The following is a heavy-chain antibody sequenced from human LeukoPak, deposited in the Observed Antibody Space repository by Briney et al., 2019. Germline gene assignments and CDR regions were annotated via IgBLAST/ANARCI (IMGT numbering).Heavy chain of an antibody. CDR3: ARKLDGHNWFDP. D-gene: IGHD3-9*01. J-gene: IGHJ5*02. Sequence: GRSLRLSCAASGFTFSSYAMHWVRQAPGKGLEWVAVISYDGSNKYYADSVKGRFTISRDNSKNTLYLQMNSLRAEDTAVYYCARKLDGHNWFDPWGQGTLVTVSS. CDR1: GFTFSSYA. V-gene: IGHV3-30*04. CDR2: ISYDGSNK.